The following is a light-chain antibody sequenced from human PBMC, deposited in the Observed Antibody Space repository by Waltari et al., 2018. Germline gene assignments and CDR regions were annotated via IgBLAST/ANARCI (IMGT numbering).Light chain of an antibody. J-gene: IGKJ2*01. CDR3: QLYIRDSDT. Sequence: DIQMTQSPSTLSASVGDRVTITCLASKSISTWLAWYQQKPGEAPKHLMYRASNLQSPVPSGFSGSGSGPVFTLTIDSLQPDDFATYYCQLYIRDSDTFGQGTKLEIK. CDR2: RAS. V-gene: IGKV1-5*03. CDR1: KSISTW.